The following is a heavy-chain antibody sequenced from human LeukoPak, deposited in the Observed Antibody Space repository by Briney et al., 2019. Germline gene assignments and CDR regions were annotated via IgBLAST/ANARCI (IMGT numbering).Heavy chain of an antibody. V-gene: IGHV3-21*01. Sequence: PGGSLRLSCAASGFTFSSYSMNWVRQAPGKGLEWVSSIGSSSSYIYYADSVKGRFTISRDNAKNSLYLQMNSLRAEDTAVYYCARDMAADAFDIWGQGTMVTVSS. CDR3: ARDMAADAFDI. D-gene: IGHD5-24*01. CDR1: GFTFSSYS. J-gene: IGHJ3*02. CDR2: IGSSSSYI.